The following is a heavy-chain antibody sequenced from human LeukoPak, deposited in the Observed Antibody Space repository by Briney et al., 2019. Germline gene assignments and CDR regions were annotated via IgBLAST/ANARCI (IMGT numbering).Heavy chain of an antibody. V-gene: IGHV3-21*01. CDR2: ISSSSTCR. Sequence: GGSLRLSCAASGFTFSSYSMSWVRQTPGKGLEWVSSISSSSTCRYYAASVKGRFTISRDNAKNSLYLQMNSLRAEDTALYYCARGRYSGSYLLDYWGQGTLVTVSS. CDR1: GFTFSSYS. CDR3: ARGRYSGSYLLDY. D-gene: IGHD1-26*01. J-gene: IGHJ4*02.